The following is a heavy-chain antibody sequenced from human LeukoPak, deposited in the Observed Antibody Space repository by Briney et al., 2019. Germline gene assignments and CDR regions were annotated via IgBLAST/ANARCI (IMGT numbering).Heavy chain of an antibody. CDR3: ARDPPILWGSGGYFDY. CDR2: ISSSSSYI. J-gene: IGHJ4*02. D-gene: IGHD3-16*01. CDR1: GFTFSSYS. Sequence: GGSLRLSRAASGFTFSSYSMNWVRQAPGKGLEWVSSISSSSSYIYYADSVKGRFTISRDNAKNSLYLQMNSLRAEDTAVYYCARDPPILWGSGGYFDYWGQGTLVTVSS. V-gene: IGHV3-21*01.